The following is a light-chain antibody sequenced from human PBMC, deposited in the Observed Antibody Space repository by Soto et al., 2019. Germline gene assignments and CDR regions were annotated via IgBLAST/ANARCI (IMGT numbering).Light chain of an antibody. CDR3: QRVKSWPPTFT. CDR1: QSVSSSY. Sequence: DIVLTQSPVTLSLSPGERATLSCRASQSVSSSYLAWYQQKPGQAPRLLINGASSMAPGIPDRFSGSGSGTDFPPTISSQEPKVFAVNSGQRVKSWPPTFTSGQGHDWRL. V-gene: IGKV3-20*01. J-gene: IGKJ5*01. CDR2: GAS.